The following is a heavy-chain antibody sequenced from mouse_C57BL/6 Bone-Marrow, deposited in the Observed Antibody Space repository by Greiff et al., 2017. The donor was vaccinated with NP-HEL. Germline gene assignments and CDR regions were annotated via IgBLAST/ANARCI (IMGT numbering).Heavy chain of an antibody. CDR1: GFTFSSYA. D-gene: IGHD1-1*01. J-gene: IGHJ1*03. Sequence: EVQLLESGGGLVKPGGSLKLSCAASGFTFSSYAMSWVRQTPEKRLEWVATISDGGSYTYYPDNVPGRFTISRDTAKNNLYLQMSDLKSENTAMYDCARQYYGSSYGYWYFDVGGTGKTVTVSA. CDR3: ARQYYGSSYGYWYFDV. CDR2: ISDGGSYT. V-gene: IGHV5-4*01.